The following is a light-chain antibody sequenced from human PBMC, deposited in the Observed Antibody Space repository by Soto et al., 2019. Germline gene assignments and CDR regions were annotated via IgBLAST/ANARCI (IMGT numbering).Light chain of an antibody. CDR1: QSVSSY. V-gene: IGKV3-11*01. CDR3: QQRSEWPLCT. Sequence: EVILTQSPGTLSLSPGDRATLSCRVSQSVSSYLAWYQQKPGQAPRLLIYDVSNRATGIPARFSGSGSGTDFTLTISSLEPEDFAVYFCQQRSEWPLCTFGQGTKVDIK. J-gene: IGKJ2*02. CDR2: DVS.